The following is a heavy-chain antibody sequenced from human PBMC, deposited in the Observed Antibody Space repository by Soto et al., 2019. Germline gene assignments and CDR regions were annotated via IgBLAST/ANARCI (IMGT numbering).Heavy chain of an antibody. CDR1: GFTFRSYA. V-gene: IGHV3-30-3*01. CDR3: ARGDREDIAVVIGARPGEYGVDV. J-gene: IGHJ6*02. CDR2: IAYDGSNK. Sequence: QVQLVESGGGVVQPGRSLRLSCAASGFTFRSYAMHWVRQAPGKGLECVAVIAYDGSNKFYRDYVKGRFTISRDNSKNTLYLQINSLRYEDTAVYYCARGDREDIAVVIGARPGEYGVDVWGQGTTVTDSS. D-gene: IGHD2-15*01.